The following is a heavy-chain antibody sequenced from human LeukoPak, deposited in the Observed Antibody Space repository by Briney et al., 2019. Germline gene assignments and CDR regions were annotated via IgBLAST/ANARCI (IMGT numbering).Heavy chain of an antibody. CDR3: ARGGDMAYFDY. D-gene: IGHD3-16*01. CDR1: GVSICSGGYP. V-gene: IGHV4-30-2*01. J-gene: IGHJ4*02. Sequence: SETLSLTCAVSGVSICSGGYPCISIRQPPGKGLEWIGYIDHSGSTYYNPSLKSLVTISVDRSKNQLSLKLSSVTAADTAVYYCARGGDMAYFDYWGQGTLVTVSS. CDR2: IDHSGST.